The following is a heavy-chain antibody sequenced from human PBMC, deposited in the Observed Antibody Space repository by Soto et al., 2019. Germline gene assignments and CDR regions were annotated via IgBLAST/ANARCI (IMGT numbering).Heavy chain of an antibody. CDR3: AAGGSGSQTADFDY. CDR1: GFTFTSSA. CDR2: IVVGSGNT. V-gene: IGHV1-58*02. D-gene: IGHD1-26*01. J-gene: IGHJ4*02. Sequence: SVKVSCKASGFTFTSSAMQWVRQARGQRLEWIGWIVVGSGNTNYAQKFQERVTITRDMSTSTAYMELSSLRSEDTAVYYCAAGGSGSQTADFDYWGQGTLVTVSS.